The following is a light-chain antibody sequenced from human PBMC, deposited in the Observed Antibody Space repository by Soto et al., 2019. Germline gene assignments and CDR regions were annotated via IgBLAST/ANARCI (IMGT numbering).Light chain of an antibody. CDR3: SSYTSSSHV. CDR1: SSDVGGYNY. J-gene: IGLJ1*01. CDR2: EVS. Sequence: QSALTQPASVSGSPGQSITISCTGTSSDVGGYNYVSWYQQHPGKSPKLMIYEVSNRPSGVSNRFSGSKSGNTASLTISGLQAEDEADYYCSSYTSSSHVFGTGTQLTVL. V-gene: IGLV2-14*01.